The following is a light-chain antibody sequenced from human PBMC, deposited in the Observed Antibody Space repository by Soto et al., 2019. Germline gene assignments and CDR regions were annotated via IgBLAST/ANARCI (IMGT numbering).Light chain of an antibody. J-gene: IGKJ4*01. CDR3: QQXXXXXLT. V-gene: IGKV1-39*01. Sequence: DIQMTQSPSSLSASVGDRVTITCRASQFVSGHLNWYQQKPGKAPKLLIYGAITLQSGVPSRISGSGSGTDFTLTXXXXXXXXFATYYCQQXXXXXLTFGG. CDR1: QFVSGH. CDR2: GAI.